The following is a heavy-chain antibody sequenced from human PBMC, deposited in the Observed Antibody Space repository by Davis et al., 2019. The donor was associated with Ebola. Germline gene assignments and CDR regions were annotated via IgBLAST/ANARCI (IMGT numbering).Heavy chain of an antibody. CDR2: ISGSGGSI. CDR3: AKDLDYYGSKGAFDI. Sequence: PGGSLRLSCAASGFTFSSYAMSWVRQAPGKGLEWVSAISGSGGSIYYADSVKGRFTISRDNSKNTLYLQMNSLRAEDTAVYYCAKDLDYYGSKGAFDIWGQGTMVTVSS. J-gene: IGHJ3*02. CDR1: GFTFSSYA. V-gene: IGHV3-23*01. D-gene: IGHD3-10*01.